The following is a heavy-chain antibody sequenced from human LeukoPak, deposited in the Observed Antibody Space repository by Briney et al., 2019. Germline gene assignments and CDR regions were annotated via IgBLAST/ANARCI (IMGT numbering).Heavy chain of an antibody. CDR2: IIPIFGTA. J-gene: IGHJ3*02. V-gene: IGHV1-69*06. Sequence: PMASVKVSCKASGGTFSSYAISWVRQAPGQGLEWMGGIIPIFGTANYAQKFQGRVTITADKSTSTAYMELSSLRSEDTAVYYCARGLQENLAWLTAFSAFDIWGQGTMVTVSS. D-gene: IGHD6-19*01. CDR1: GGTFSSYA. CDR3: ARGLQENLAWLTAFSAFDI.